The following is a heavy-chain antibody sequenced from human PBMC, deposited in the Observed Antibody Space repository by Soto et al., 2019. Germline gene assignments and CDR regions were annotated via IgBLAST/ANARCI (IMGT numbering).Heavy chain of an antibody. J-gene: IGHJ4*02. CDR1: GFTFPSYA. CDR2: ISGGGGGT. D-gene: IGHD3-10*01. Sequence: PGRSLRFSCAASGFTFPSYAMNWVRHAPGQGLEWVSTISGGGGGTDYADSAKGRFIISRDNSKNTLYLQMNSLRAADTAVYYCAKTWGPGRYYWVDYWGQGTPVTVSS. CDR3: AKTWGPGRYYWVDY. V-gene: IGHV3-23*01.